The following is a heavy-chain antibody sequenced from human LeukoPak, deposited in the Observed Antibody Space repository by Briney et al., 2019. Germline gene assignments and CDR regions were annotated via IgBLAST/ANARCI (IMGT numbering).Heavy chain of an antibody. CDR3: ARVPRRLGYCGSTSCWPFDY. Sequence: ASVKVPCKASGCAFTSYGISWVRQAPGQGLEWMGWISAYNGNTNYAQKVQGRVTMTTDTSTSTAYMELRSLRSDDTAVYYCARVPRRLGYCGSTSCWPFDYWGQGTLVTVSS. V-gene: IGHV1-18*01. CDR1: GCAFTSYG. D-gene: IGHD2-2*01. CDR2: ISAYNGNT. J-gene: IGHJ4*02.